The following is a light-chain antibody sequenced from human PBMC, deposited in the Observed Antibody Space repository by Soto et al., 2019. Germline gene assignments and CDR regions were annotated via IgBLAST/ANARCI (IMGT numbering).Light chain of an antibody. V-gene: IGLV2-8*01. J-gene: IGLJ2*01. CDR1: SSDVGGYDY. Sequence: QSVLTPPPSASGSPGQSAAISCTGNSSDVGGYDYVSWFQQNPGKAPKLMIYDVTKRPSGVPDRFSGSKSGNTASLTVSGLQAEDEAYYYCASYGGYYVVFGGGTKVTVL. CDR2: DVT. CDR3: ASYGGYYVV.